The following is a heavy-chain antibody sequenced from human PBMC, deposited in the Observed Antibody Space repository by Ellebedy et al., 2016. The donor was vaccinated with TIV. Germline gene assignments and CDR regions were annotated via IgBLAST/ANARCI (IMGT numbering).Heavy chain of an antibody. CDR3: ARDRILSSTNPLYYGMDI. V-gene: IGHV1-46*01. CDR1: GYIFTTYY. D-gene: IGHD1-14*01. CDR2: IDPSGGST. Sequence: AASVKVSCKASGYIFTTYYIHWVRQAPGQGLEWMGVIDPSGGSTDYAQKFQGRVTLTRATSTSTVYMDMSSLRSEDTAVYYCARDRILSSTNPLYYGMDIWGQGTTVTVSS. J-gene: IGHJ6*02.